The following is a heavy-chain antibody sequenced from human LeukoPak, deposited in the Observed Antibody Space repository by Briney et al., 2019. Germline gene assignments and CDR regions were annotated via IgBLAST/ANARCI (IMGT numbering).Heavy chain of an antibody. CDR1: GFTFSSDG. V-gene: IGHV3-33*01. CDR2: IWYDGSNK. CDR3: ARDSLDDYFDY. Sequence: PGRCLRVSWAAPGFTFSSDGMHLVRQDPLNGLQWVAVIWYDGSNKYYADSVKGRFAISRDNSKNTLYLQMNSLRAEDTAVYYCARDSLDDYFDYWGQGTLVTVSS. J-gene: IGHJ4*02.